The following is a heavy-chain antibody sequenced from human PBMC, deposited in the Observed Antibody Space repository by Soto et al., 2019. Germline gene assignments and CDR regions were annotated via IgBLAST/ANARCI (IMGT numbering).Heavy chain of an antibody. CDR1: GYSISSGYY. CDR3: ARVFDWKSWFDP. V-gene: IGHV4-38-2*01. J-gene: IGHJ5*02. Sequence: ETLSLTCAVSGYSISSGYYWGWIRQPPGKGLEWIGNIYHSGNTYSNPSLKSRVTISVDTAKNQFSLNLSSVTAADTAVYYCARVFDWKSWFDPWGQGTLVTVSS. D-gene: IGHD3-9*01. CDR2: IYHSGNT.